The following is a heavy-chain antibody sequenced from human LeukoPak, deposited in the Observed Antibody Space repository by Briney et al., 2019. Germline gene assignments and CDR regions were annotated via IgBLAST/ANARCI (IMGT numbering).Heavy chain of an antibody. CDR2: ICPDDSDT. Sequence: GESLKISCKGSGYSFTDYWIAWVRQMPGKGLELMGIICPDDSDTRYSPSFQGQVTISADESINTAYLQWSGLKASDTAIYYCARRDGYNYVDYWGQGTLVTVSS. V-gene: IGHV5-51*01. CDR1: GYSFTDYW. D-gene: IGHD5-24*01. J-gene: IGHJ4*02. CDR3: ARRDGYNYVDY.